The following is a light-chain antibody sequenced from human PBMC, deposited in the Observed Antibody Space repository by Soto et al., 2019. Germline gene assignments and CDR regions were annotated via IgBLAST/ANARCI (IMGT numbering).Light chain of an antibody. Sequence: DIVMTQSPDSLAVSLGERATINCKSSQSVLYSSDNKNHLAWYQQQPGQPPKLLIAWASSREPGVPDRFSGSGSGTDFTLTIDSLQAGDLAVYYCQQYYSIPRTFGQGTKVEL. CDR2: WAS. CDR3: QQYYSIPRT. V-gene: IGKV4-1*01. J-gene: IGKJ1*01. CDR1: QSVLYSSDNKNH.